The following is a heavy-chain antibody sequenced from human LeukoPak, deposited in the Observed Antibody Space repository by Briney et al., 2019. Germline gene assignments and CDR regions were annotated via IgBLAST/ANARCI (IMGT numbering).Heavy chain of an antibody. CDR3: ARELYDSSGYIYY. CDR2: IWYDGSNK. CDR1: GFTFSSYG. V-gene: IGHV3-33*01. Sequence: PGRSLRLSCAASGFTFSSYGMHWVRQAPGKGLEWVAVIWYDGSNKYYADSVKGRFTISRDNSKNTLYLQMNSLRAEDTAVYYCARELYDSSGYIYYWGQGTLVTVSS. J-gene: IGHJ4*02. D-gene: IGHD3-22*01.